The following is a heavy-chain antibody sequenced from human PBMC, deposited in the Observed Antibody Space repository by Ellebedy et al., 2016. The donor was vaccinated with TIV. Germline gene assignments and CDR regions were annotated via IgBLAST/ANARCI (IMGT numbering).Heavy chain of an antibody. CDR3: ARRSTDFAFDS. CDR1: GFTFSTYP. V-gene: IGHV3-23*01. J-gene: IGHJ4*02. CDR2: ISANGGTT. D-gene: IGHD3-3*01. Sequence: GESLKISCAASGFTFSTYPMTWVRQAQGKGLEWVSIISANGGTTYYADSVKGRFTISSDNSKNTLFLQMSSLRAEDTAVYFCARRSTDFAFDSWGQGTLVTVSS.